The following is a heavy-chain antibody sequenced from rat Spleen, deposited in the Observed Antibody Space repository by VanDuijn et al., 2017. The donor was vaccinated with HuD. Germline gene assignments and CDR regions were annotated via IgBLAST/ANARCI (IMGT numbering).Heavy chain of an antibody. J-gene: IGHJ2*01. Sequence: EVQLVESGGGLVQPGRSMKLSCAASGFTFSNYDMAWVRQAPTKGLEWVASISYDGSSTYYRDSVKGRFTISRDNAKSTLYLQMDSLRSEDTATYYGTTGWECLCDYWGQGVMGTVSS. CDR3: TTGWECLCDY. D-gene: IGHD3-1*01. V-gene: IGHV5-20*01. CDR2: ISYDGSST. CDR1: GFTFSNYD.